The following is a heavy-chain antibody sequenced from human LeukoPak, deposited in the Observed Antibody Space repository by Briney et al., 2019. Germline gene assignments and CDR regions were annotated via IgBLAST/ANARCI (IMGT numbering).Heavy chain of an antibody. V-gene: IGHV4-39*01. Sequence: SETLSLTCTVSGGSISSRSYYWGWIRQPPGKGLEWIGSIYYSGSTYYNPSLKSRVTISVDPSKNQFSLKLSSVTAADTAVYYCARHSGYSYGYAYYYYYMDVWGKGTTVTVSS. CDR1: GGSISSRSYY. CDR3: ARHSGYSYGYAYYYYYMDV. CDR2: IYYSGST. D-gene: IGHD5-18*01. J-gene: IGHJ6*03.